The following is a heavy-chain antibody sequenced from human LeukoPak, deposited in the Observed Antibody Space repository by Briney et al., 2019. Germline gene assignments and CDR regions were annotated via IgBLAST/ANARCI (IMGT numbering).Heavy chain of an antibody. D-gene: IGHD3-3*01. CDR2: LRYDGTNK. V-gene: IGHV3-30*02. J-gene: IGHJ4*02. CDR1: GFTVSNYG. CDR3: ALDFWSAYDC. Sequence: GGSLRLSCAASGFTVSNYGMHWVRQAPGKGLEWVTFLRYDGTNKYYADSVKGRFTISRDNSKNTLYLQMNSLRAEDTAVYYCALDFWSAYDCWGQGTLVTVSS.